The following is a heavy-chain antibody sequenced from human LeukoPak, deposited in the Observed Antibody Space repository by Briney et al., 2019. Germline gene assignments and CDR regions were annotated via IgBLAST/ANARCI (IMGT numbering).Heavy chain of an antibody. V-gene: IGHV3-30*02. Sequence: GGSLRLSCATSGFTFSSSGMHWVRQAPGKGLEWVAFIRYDGTSKYYADSVKGRFTISRDNSKNTVYLQMNSLRAEDTAVYYCAKETRGSYSDYWGQGTLVTVSS. CDR1: GFTFSSSG. J-gene: IGHJ4*02. CDR3: AKETRGSYSDY. CDR2: IRYDGTSK. D-gene: IGHD1-26*01.